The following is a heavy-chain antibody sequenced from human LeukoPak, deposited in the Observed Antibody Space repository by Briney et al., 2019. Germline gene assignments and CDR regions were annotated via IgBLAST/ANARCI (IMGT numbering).Heavy chain of an antibody. CDR2: TYYRSKWYY. CDR1: GDSVSSNSAAA. J-gene: IGHJ4*02. V-gene: IGHV6-1*01. D-gene: IGHD1-1*01. CDR3: ARGTRNTFDF. Sequence: SQTLSLTCAISGDSVSSNSAAAWNWIRQSPSRGLEWLGRTYYRSKWYYDYAAPVKSRIVIKSDASKNLFSLELNSVTPEDTAVYYCARGTRNTFDFWAQGTLVTVSS.